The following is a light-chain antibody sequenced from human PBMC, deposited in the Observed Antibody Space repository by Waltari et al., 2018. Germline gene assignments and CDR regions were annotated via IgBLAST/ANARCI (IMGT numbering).Light chain of an antibody. CDR2: GAS. J-gene: IGKJ3*01. CDR1: QDIRSY. Sequence: DIQMTQSPSSLSASVGDRVTITCQASQDIRSYLNWYQQKPGKAPKLLIFGASNLETGVPSRFSGSGSGTRFTFTISSLQPEDIATYFCQQYDNRPPFTFGPGTKVEIK. V-gene: IGKV1-33*01. CDR3: QQYDNRPPFT.